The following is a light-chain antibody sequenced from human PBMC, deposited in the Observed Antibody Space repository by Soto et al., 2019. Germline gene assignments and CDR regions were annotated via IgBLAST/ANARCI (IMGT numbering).Light chain of an antibody. Sequence: EVVWAQSPGTLSLSPGERATLSCRASQRVSNTYLAWYQQKPGQAPRLLIYGVSSRATGIPDRFSGSGSGTDFTLTISRLEPEDFAVYYCQQYSSSPVTFGGGTKVDIK. CDR1: QRVSNTY. CDR3: QQYSSSPVT. CDR2: GVS. V-gene: IGKV3-20*01. J-gene: IGKJ4*01.